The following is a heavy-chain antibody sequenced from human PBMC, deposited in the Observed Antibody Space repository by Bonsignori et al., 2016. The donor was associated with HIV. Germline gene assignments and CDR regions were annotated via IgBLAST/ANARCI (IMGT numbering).Heavy chain of an antibody. Sequence: QVQLVESGGGVVQPGGSLRLSCAGSGFTFSSYAMDWVRQVPGKGLEWVAFISFGGSNKYYADSVKGRFAVSRDNSKNTLSLQMNSLRPEDTAVYYCARQGVGETGFDYWGQG. CDR2: ISFGGSNK. J-gene: IGHJ4*02. CDR1: GFTFSSYA. V-gene: IGHV3-30*09. CDR3: ARQGVGETGFDY. D-gene: IGHD1-14*01.